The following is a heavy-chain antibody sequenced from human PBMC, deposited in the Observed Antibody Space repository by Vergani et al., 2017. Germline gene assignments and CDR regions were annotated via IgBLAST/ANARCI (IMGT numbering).Heavy chain of an antibody. CDR2: ISYDGSNK. CDR3: AKDLPSDDFWSGFLYYGMDV. D-gene: IGHD3-3*01. J-gene: IGHJ6*02. CDR1: GFTFSSYA. Sequence: QVQLVESGGGVVQPGRSLRLSCAASGFTFSSYAMHWVRQAPGKGLEWVAVISYDGSNKYYADSVKGRFTISRDNSKNTLYLQMNSLRAEDTAVYYCAKDLPSDDFWSGFLYYGMDVWGQGTTVTVSS. V-gene: IGHV3-30-3*01.